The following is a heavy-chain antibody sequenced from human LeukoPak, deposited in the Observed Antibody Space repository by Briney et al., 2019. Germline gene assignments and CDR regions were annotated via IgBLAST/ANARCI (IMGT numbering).Heavy chain of an antibody. V-gene: IGHV3-30-3*01. J-gene: IGHJ4*02. CDR2: ISYDGSNK. Sequence: GGSLRLSCVASGLTFSSHAMTWVRQAPGKGLEWVAVISYDGSNKYYADSVKGRFTISRDNSKNTLYLQMNSLRAEDTAVYYCARGIEMATIFYWGQGTLVTVSS. CDR3: ARGIEMATIFY. D-gene: IGHD5-24*01. CDR1: GLTFSSHA.